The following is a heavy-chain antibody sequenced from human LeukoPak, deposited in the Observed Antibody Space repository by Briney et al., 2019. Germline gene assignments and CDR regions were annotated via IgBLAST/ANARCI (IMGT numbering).Heavy chain of an antibody. J-gene: IGHJ4*02. CDR3: AKGRVRGVNVFDY. CDR2: ISGSGGST. Sequence: GGSLRLSCAASGFTFSSYAMSWVRQAPGKGLEWVSAISGSGGSTYYADSVKGRFTISRDDSKNTLYLQMNSLRAEDTAVYYCAKGRVRGVNVFDYWGQGTLVTVSS. D-gene: IGHD3-10*01. V-gene: IGHV3-23*01. CDR1: GFTFSSYA.